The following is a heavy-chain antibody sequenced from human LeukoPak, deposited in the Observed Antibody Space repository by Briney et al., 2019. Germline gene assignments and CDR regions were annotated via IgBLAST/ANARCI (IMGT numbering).Heavy chain of an antibody. CDR1: GFTFSTYA. CDR3: ARGNSVSYYYYGLDV. Sequence: GGSLRLSCAASGFTFSTYAMHWVRQAPGKGLEWVSVIAFDGSKKYYADSVTGRFTISRDNSKNTLYLQMNSLRPEDTAVYYCARGNSVSYYYYGLDVWGQGTTVTVSS. V-gene: IGHV3-30*04. CDR2: IAFDGSKK. D-gene: IGHD5/OR15-5a*01. J-gene: IGHJ6*02.